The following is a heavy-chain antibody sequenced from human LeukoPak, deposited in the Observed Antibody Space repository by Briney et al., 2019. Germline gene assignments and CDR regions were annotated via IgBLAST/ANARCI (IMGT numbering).Heavy chain of an antibody. V-gene: IGHV4-59*01. J-gene: IGHJ4*02. CDR1: GGSISSYY. CDR2: IYYSGST. D-gene: IGHD6-13*01. Sequence: PSETLSLTCTVSGGSISSYYWSWIRQPPGKGLEWIGYIYYSGSTNYNPSLKSRVTISVDTSKNQFSLELSSVTAADTAVYYCARVDSSWYEDYWGQGTLVTVSS. CDR3: ARVDSSWYEDY.